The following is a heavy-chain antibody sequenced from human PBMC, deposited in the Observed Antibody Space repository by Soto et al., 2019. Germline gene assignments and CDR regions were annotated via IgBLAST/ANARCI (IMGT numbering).Heavy chain of an antibody. D-gene: IGHD2-8*01. Sequence: EVQLVESGGGLVKPGGSLRLSCAASGFTFSSYSMNWVRQAPGKGLEWVSSISSSSSYIYYADSVKGRFTISRDNAKNSMYLQMTSLRAEDTAVYYYARDQEGYCTNGVCYRRYYYYMDVWGKGTTVTVSS. CDR3: ARDQEGYCTNGVCYRRYYYYMDV. J-gene: IGHJ6*03. CDR1: GFTFSSYS. CDR2: ISSSSSYI. V-gene: IGHV3-21*01.